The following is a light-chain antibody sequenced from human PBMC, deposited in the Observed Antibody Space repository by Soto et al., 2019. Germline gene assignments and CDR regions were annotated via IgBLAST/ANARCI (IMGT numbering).Light chain of an antibody. Sequence: EIVMTQSPATVPACRGERVTLSCRASQSVNSDLAWYQQTPGQAPRPLIYDASTRAAGVPARFSGSGSGTEFTLTISSLQSEDFALYYCQQYSQWPLYTFGQGTKVDIK. CDR2: DAS. CDR3: QQYSQWPLYT. V-gene: IGKV3-15*01. J-gene: IGKJ2*01. CDR1: QSVNSD.